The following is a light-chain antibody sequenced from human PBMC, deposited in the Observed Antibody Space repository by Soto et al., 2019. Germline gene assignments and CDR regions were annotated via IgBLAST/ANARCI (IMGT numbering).Light chain of an antibody. J-gene: IGKJ5*01. CDR1: QHVNNN. V-gene: IGKV3D-15*01. Sequence: ESVLTHSPGTLSLSPGERATLSFRSSQHVNNNYLAWYQQKPGQAPRLLIYYISTRATGIPARFSGSGSGTEFTLTINSLQSEDSAVYYCQQHNQWPINFGQGTRLEIK. CDR2: YIS. CDR3: QQHNQWPIN.